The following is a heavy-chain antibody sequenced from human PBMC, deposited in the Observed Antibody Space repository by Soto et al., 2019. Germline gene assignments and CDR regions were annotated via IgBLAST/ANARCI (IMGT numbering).Heavy chain of an antibody. J-gene: IGHJ6*02. CDR3: ASGKRNCSSTSCPISIYYYGMDV. V-gene: IGHV1-69*13. Sequence: SGKVSCKASGCTFSSYAISWVRQAPGQVLEWMGGIIPIFGTANYAQKFQGRVTITADESTSTAYMGLSSLRSEDTAVYYCASGKRNCSSTSCPISIYYYGMDVWGQGTTVTVSS. CDR1: GCTFSSYA. D-gene: IGHD2-2*01. CDR2: IIPIFGTA.